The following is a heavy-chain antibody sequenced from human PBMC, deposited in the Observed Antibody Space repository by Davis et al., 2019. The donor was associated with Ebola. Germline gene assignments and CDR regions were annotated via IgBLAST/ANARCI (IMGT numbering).Heavy chain of an antibody. D-gene: IGHD6-19*01. CDR1: AFTLTKYA. Sequence: ASAKVSCKASAFTLTKYAIHWVRQAPGQRLEWMGWVHGGNGNTKYSQRFQGRVTITTDTSASTVYLDLTSLRSEDTAVFYCARASFGYNSGWYADYWGPGSLVTVSS. V-gene: IGHV1-3*01. J-gene: IGHJ4*02. CDR2: VHGGNGNT. CDR3: ARASFGYNSGWYADY.